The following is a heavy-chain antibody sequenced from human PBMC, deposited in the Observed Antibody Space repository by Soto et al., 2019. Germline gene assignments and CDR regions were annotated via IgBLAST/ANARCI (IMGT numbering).Heavy chain of an antibody. CDR2: IKKDGSEN. CDR3: AKLGSGYYTGLYFDY. D-gene: IGHD3-3*01. CDR1: GFTFGDYW. V-gene: IGHV3-7*03. Sequence: GGSLRLSCAASGFTFGDYWMSWVRQAPGKGLEWVAHIKKDGSENYYVDSVTGRFTVSRDNTKNSLYLQMNSLRAEDTAVYYCAKLGSGYYTGLYFDYWGQGTLVTVSS. J-gene: IGHJ4*02.